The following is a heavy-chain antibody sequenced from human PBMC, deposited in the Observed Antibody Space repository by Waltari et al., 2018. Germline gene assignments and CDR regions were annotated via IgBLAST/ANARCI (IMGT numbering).Heavy chain of an antibody. J-gene: IGHJ4*02. CDR1: GFTFSSYA. V-gene: IGHV3-30-3*01. CDR3: ASEPRGYSSSWYVDY. CDR2: ISYDGSNK. D-gene: IGHD6-13*01. Sequence: QVQLVESGGGVVQPGRSLRLSCAASGFTFSSYAMHWVRPAPGKGLEWVAVISYDGSNKYYADSVKGRFTISRDNSKNTLYLQMNSLRAEDTAVYYCASEPRGYSSSWYVDYWGQGTLVTVSS.